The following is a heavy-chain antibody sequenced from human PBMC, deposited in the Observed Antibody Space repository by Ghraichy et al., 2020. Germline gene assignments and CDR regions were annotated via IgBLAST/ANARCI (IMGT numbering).Heavy chain of an antibody. CDR1: GDSVSSNSAA. CDR3: ARDWWGSSSDERNNWFDP. V-gene: IGHV6-1*01. J-gene: IGHJ5*02. CDR2: TYYRSKWYN. Sequence: SQTLSLTCAISGDSVSSNSAAWNWIRQSPSRGLEWLGRTYYRSKWYNDYAVSVKSRITINPDTSKNQFSLQLNSVTPEDTAVYYCARDWWGSSSDERNNWFDPWGQGTLVTVSS. D-gene: IGHD6-13*01.